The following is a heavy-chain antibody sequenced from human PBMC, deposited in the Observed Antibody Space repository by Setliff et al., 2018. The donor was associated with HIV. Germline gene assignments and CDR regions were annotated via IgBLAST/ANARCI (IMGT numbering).Heavy chain of an antibody. Sequence: GASVKVSCKASGYTFINYAMNWVRQAPGQGLEWMGWINTNTGSPTYAQAFTGRFVFSVDTSVTTAYLQISSLKAEDTAVYYCARGLYGDYGGDLNWLDPWGHGTRVTVSS. J-gene: IGHJ5*02. D-gene: IGHD4-17*01. V-gene: IGHV7-4-1*02. CDR3: ARGLYGDYGGDLNWLDP. CDR2: INTNTGSP. CDR1: GYTFINYA.